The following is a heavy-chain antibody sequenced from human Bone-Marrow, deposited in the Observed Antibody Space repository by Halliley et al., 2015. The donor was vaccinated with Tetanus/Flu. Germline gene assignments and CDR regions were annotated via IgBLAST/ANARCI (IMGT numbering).Heavy chain of an antibody. CDR2: IDPDASDT. V-gene: IGHV5-51*01. Sequence: PEWMGFIDPDASDTGYSPAFQGQVTISVDPAIKTAYLQWRSLKASDTAMYYCAREISRNFFDFWGQGTLVTVSS. J-gene: IGHJ5*01. CDR3: AREISRNFFDF. D-gene: IGHD1-7*01.